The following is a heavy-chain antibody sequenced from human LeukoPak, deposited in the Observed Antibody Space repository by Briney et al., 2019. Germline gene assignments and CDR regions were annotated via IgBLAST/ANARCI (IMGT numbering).Heavy chain of an antibody. CDR3: ARAGIAAAGTIRGVKYFQH. CDR1: CGSFRGYY. J-gene: IGHJ1*01. V-gene: IGHV4-34*01. CDR2: INHSGST. Sequence: KASETLSLTCAVYCGSFRGYYWSWIRQPPGKGLEWIGEINHSGSTNYNPSLKSRVTISVDTSKNQFSLKLSSVTAADTAVYYCARAGIAAAGTIRGVKYFQHWGQGTLVTVSS. D-gene: IGHD6-13*01.